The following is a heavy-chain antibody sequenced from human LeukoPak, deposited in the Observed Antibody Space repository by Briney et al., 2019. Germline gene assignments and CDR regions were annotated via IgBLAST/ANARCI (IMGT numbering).Heavy chain of an antibody. Sequence: GSVKVSCKASGYTFTGYYMHWVRQAPGQGLEWMGWINPNSGGTNYAQKFRGRVTMTRDTSISTAYMELSRLRSDDTAVYYCAREGYSYGYRYYYYYYGMDVWGQGTTVTVSS. CDR3: AREGYSYGYRYYYYYYGMDV. CDR2: INPNSGGT. CDR1: GYTFTGYY. D-gene: IGHD5-18*01. V-gene: IGHV1-2*02. J-gene: IGHJ6*02.